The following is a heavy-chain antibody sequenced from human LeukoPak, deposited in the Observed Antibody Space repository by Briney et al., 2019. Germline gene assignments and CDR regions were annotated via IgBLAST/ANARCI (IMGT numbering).Heavy chain of an antibody. V-gene: IGHV4-4*02. J-gene: IGHJ4*02. CDR3: ARVTDFWNEHYDSYFDS. D-gene: IGHD3-22*01. Sequence: SETLSLTCAVSGGSISSSNWWSWVRQTLGKGLEWIGEVNYSGNTNYNPSVKSRVAISVDMSRNHFSLRLNSVTAADTAVYYCARVTDFWNEHYDSYFDSWGQGTLVTVSS. CDR1: GGSISSSNW. CDR2: VNYSGNT.